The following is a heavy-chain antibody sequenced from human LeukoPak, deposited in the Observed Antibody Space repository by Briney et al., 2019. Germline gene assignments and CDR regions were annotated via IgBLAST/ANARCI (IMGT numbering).Heavy chain of an antibody. J-gene: IGHJ4*02. CDR2: IKPNSGDT. V-gene: IGHV1-2*02. CDR1: GYPFSGYY. D-gene: IGHD1-26*01. Sequence: ASVKVSCKASGYPFSGYYINWVRYGPGQGLGWMGWIKPNSGDTNYAQKFQGRLTMTRDTTISTAYMELNRLRSDDTAVYYCARGDEWELAVDYWGQGTLITVSS. CDR3: ARGDEWELAVDY.